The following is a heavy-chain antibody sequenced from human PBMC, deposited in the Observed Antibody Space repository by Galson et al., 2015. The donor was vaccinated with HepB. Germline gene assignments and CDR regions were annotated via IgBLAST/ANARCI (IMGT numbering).Heavy chain of an antibody. D-gene: IGHD6-13*01. CDR3: ARARIAAAGTRAAALDY. CDR1: GGTFSTYA. J-gene: IGHJ4*02. V-gene: IGHV1-69*13. CDR2: IIPIFGTA. Sequence: SVKVSCKASGGTFSTYAFSWVRQAPGQGLEWMGGIIPIFGTANYAQKFQGRVTITADESTSTAYMELSSLRSEDTAVYYCARARIAAAGTRAAALDYWGQGTLVTVSS.